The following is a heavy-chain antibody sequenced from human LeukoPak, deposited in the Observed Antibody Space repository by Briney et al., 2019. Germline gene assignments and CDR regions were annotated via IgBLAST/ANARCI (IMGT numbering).Heavy chain of an antibody. J-gene: IGHJ4*02. D-gene: IGHD3-22*01. V-gene: IGHV1-46*01. Sequence: ASVKVSCKASANTFTDFYMHWVRQAPGQGLEWMGIINPSGGSTSYAQKFQGRVTMTRDTSTSTVYMEPSSLRSEDTAVYYCARVNYDSSGHLLRPGPYFDYWGQGTLVTVSS. CDR1: ANTFTDFY. CDR3: ARVNYDSSGHLLRPGPYFDY. CDR2: INPSGGST.